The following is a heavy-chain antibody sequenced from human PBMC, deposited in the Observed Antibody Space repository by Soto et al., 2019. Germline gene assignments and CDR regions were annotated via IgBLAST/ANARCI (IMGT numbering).Heavy chain of an antibody. CDR1: GFTFSRFE. J-gene: IGHJ4*02. D-gene: IGHD3-10*01. CDR3: TRAAGCPYLSVY. Sequence: GGSLRLSCAASGFTFSRFELHWVLQAPGKGLEWISYISSSGSTAYYASSVEGRFTISRDNANNSVYLQMESLRAEDTALYYCTRAAGCPYLSVYWGQGALVTVSS. CDR2: ISSSGSTA. V-gene: IGHV3-48*03.